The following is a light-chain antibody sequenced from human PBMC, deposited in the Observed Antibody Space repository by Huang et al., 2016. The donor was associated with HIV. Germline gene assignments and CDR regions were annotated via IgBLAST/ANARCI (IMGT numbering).Light chain of an antibody. CDR1: QRISSY. CDR3: QQSYSTLSLT. CDR2: AAS. Sequence: DIQTTQSPSSLSASVGDRVTITCRASQRISSYLNWYQQKPGRAPKLLIYAASILQSWVPSRFSGSGSGTDFTLTISSLQPEDFATYYCQQSYSTLSLTFGGGTKVEIK. J-gene: IGKJ4*01. V-gene: IGKV1-39*01.